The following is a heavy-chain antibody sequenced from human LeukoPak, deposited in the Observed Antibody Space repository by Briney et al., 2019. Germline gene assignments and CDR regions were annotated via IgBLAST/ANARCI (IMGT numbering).Heavy chain of an antibody. CDR1: GFSFSSYG. CDR2: IRYDGSNK. CDR3: AKGLTGYCSSTSCSPADY. Sequence: GGSLRLSCAASGFSFSSYGMHWVRQAPGKGLEWEAFIRYDGSNKYYADSVKGRFTISRDNSKNTLYLQMNSLRAEDTAVYSCAKGLTGYCSSTSCSPADYWGQGTLVTVSS. V-gene: IGHV3-30*02. D-gene: IGHD2-2*01. J-gene: IGHJ4*02.